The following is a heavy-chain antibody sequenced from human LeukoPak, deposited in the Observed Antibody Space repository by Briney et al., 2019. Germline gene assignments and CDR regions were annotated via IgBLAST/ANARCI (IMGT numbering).Heavy chain of an antibody. Sequence: ASVKVSCKASGYTFTSYGISWVRQAPGQGLEWMGWISAYNGNTNYAQKLQGRVTMSTDTSTSTAYMELRSLRSGDTAVYYCARTVYRQQLRGPCDYWGQGTLVTVSS. V-gene: IGHV1-18*01. CDR1: GYTFTSYG. J-gene: IGHJ4*02. D-gene: IGHD6-13*01. CDR3: ARTVYRQQLRGPCDY. CDR2: ISAYNGNT.